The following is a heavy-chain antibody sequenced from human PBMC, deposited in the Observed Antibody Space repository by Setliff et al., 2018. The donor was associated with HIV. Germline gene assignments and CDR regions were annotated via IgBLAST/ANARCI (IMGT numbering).Heavy chain of an antibody. V-gene: IGHV4-34*01. J-gene: IGHJ6*03. CDR2: INHSGST. D-gene: IGHD6-13*01. CDR1: GASISNYY. Sequence: SETLSLTWTVSGASISNYYWRWIRQPPGKGLEWIGEINHSGSTHYNPSLKSRFTISVDTSKNQFSLKVNSVTAADTAVYYCARGARLLAGYSDRWDYYYMGVWGKGTTVTVSS. CDR3: ARGARLLAGYSDRWDYYYMGV.